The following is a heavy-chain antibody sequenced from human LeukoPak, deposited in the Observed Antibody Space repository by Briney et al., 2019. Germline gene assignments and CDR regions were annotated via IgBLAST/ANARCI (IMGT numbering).Heavy chain of an antibody. V-gene: IGHV4-4*02. D-gene: IGHD6-6*01. CDR3: ALRGGGIAARKTGGWFDP. CDR2: ISHSGST. CDR1: GGSISSINW. Sequence: PSESLSLTCAVSGGSISSINWWCWVRQPPGKGVGLGGEISHSGSTNYNPSLKSRVTISVDTSKNQFSLKLSSVTAADTAVYYCALRGGGIAARKTGGWFDPWGQGTLVTVSS. J-gene: IGHJ5*02.